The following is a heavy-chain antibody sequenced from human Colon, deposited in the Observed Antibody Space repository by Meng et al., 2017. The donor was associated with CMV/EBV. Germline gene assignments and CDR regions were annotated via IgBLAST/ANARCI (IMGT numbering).Heavy chain of an antibody. J-gene: IGHJ4*02. D-gene: IGHD5/OR15-5a*01. CDR3: ARDVSSLGDY. CDR1: GLPFSNYA. Sequence: CGGAVLRPGGSLRLSCAASGLPFSNYAMHWVRQAPGEGLLWVSRIDGGGTHITYVDSVKGRFTVSRDNAKNTLYLQMNSLRVEDTAVYYCARDVSSLGDYWGQGTLVTVSS. CDR2: IDGGGTHI. V-gene: IGHV3-74*03.